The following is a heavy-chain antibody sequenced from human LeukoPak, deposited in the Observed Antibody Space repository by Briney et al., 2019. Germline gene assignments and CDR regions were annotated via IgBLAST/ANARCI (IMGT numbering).Heavy chain of an antibody. V-gene: IGHV3-7*01. CDR2: IRQDGSET. Sequence: GGSLRLSCAASGFTFSSYWMSWVRQAPGKGREWVANIRQDGSETYYVDPVKGRFTISRDNAKNLLSLQMNSLRAEDSALYYCARDNCGTSSCYPVRQDYWGQGTLVTISS. CDR3: ARDNCGTSSCYPVRQDY. J-gene: IGHJ4*02. CDR1: GFTFSSYW. D-gene: IGHD2-15*01.